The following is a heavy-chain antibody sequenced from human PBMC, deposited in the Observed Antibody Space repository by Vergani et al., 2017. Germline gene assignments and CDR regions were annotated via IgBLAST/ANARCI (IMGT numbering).Heavy chain of an antibody. D-gene: IGHD1-14*01. CDR1: GGSISSSSYY. J-gene: IGHJ4*02. V-gene: IGHV4-39*07. CDR2: IYYSGST. CDR3: ARVRRGKNYFDY. Sequence: QLQLQESGPGLVKPSETLSLTCTVSGGSISSSSYYWGWIRKPPGKGLEWIGSIYYSGSTYYNPSLKSRVTISVDTSKNQFSLKLSSVTAADTAVYYCARVRRGKNYFDYWGQGTLVTVSS.